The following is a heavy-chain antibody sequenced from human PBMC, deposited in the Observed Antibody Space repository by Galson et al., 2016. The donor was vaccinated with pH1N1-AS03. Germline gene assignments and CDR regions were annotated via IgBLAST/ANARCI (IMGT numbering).Heavy chain of an antibody. J-gene: IGHJ4*02. CDR3: AGRQNGRHYDFWSGARGFDS. V-gene: IGHV1-69*05. Sequence: SCKASGGTFSNYAISWVRQAPGQGLEWLGGFIPVFNTVKYEQKFQGRVTITTDESTSTAYMEERSLRSEDTAVYYCAGRQNGRHYDFWSGARGFDSWGQGTLVTVSS. CDR2: FIPVFNTV. D-gene: IGHD3-3*01. CDR1: GGTFSNYA.